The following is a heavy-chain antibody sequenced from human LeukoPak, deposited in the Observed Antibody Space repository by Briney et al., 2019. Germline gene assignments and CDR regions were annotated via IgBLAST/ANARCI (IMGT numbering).Heavy chain of an antibody. V-gene: IGHV4-59*01. D-gene: IGHD2-2*01. CDR2: IYYSGST. J-gene: IGHJ4*02. CDR3: ARGKGYCSSTSCSLYRYYFDY. CDR1: GGFISSYY. Sequence: SETLSLTCTVSGGFISSYYWSWIRQPPGKGLEWIGYIYYSGSTNYNPSLKSRVTISVDTSENQFSLRLSSVTEADTAVYYCARGKGYCSSTSCSLYRYYFDYWGQGTLVTVSS.